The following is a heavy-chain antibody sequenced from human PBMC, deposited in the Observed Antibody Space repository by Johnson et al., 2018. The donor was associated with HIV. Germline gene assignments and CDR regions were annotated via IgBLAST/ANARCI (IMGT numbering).Heavy chain of an antibody. J-gene: IGHJ3*02. CDR3: ARGTGSDDSVDI. Sequence: VQLVESGGGVVQPGRSLRLSCAASGFTFSSYAMHWVRQAPGKGLEWVAVISYDGSNKYYADSVKGRFKISRDNSKHTLYLQLNGLRAEDTAVYYCARGTGSDDSVDIWGQGTMVTVSS. D-gene: IGHD1-1*01. CDR1: GFTFSSYA. CDR2: ISYDGSNK. V-gene: IGHV3-30-3*01.